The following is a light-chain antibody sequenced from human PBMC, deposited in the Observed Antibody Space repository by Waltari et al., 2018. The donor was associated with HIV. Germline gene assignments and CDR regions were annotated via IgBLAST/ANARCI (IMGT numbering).Light chain of an antibody. CDR3: CSYARRSTFYV. V-gene: IGLV2-23*02. Sequence: QSALTQPASVSGSPGQSITISCTGTSSDVGSYNLVSWYQHHPGKAPKLMIYEVTKRPSGMSERFSGSKSGNTASLAISGLQAEDEADYYCCSYARRSTFYVFGPGTKVTVL. CDR1: SSDVGSYNL. J-gene: IGLJ1*01. CDR2: EVT.